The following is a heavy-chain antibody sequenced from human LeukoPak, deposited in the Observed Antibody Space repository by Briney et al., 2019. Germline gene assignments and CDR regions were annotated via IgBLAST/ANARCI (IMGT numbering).Heavy chain of an antibody. Sequence: GGSLRLSCAASGFTFSSYAMHWVRQAPGKGLEWVAVISYDGSNKYYADSVKGRFTISRDNSKNTLYLQMNSLRAEDTAVYYCARDQGESMTMIASGFDYWGQGTLVTVSS. CDR2: ISYDGSNK. J-gene: IGHJ4*02. V-gene: IGHV3-30-3*01. D-gene: IGHD3-22*01. CDR3: ARDQGESMTMIASGFDY. CDR1: GFTFSSYA.